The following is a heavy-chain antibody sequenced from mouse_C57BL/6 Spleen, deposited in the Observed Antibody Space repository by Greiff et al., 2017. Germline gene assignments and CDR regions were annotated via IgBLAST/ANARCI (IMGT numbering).Heavy chain of an antibody. CDR2: INPYNGGT. D-gene: IGHD4-1*01. CDR3: ARPILGRGFAY. V-gene: IGHV1-19*01. Sequence: EVQLQQSGPVLVKPGASVKMSCKASGYTFTDYYMNWVKQSHGKSLEWIGVINPYNGGTSYNQKFKGKATLTVDKSSSTAYMELNSLTSEDSAVYYCARPILGRGFAYWGQGTLVTVSA. CDR1: GYTFTDYY. J-gene: IGHJ3*01.